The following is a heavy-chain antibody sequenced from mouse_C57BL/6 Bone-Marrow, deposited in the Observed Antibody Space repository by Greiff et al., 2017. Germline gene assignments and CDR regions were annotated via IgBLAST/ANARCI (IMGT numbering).Heavy chain of an antibody. Sequence: QVQLKQSGAELVRPGASVKLSCKASGYTFTDYYINWVKQRPGQGLEWIARIYPGSGNTYYNEKFKGKATLTAEKSSSTAYMQLSSLTSEDSAVYFCARGGFFTRWGYAMDYWGQGTSVTVSS. J-gene: IGHJ4*01. CDR1: GYTFTDYY. V-gene: IGHV1-76*01. D-gene: IGHD1-1*01. CDR2: IYPGSGNT. CDR3: ARGGFFTRWGYAMDY.